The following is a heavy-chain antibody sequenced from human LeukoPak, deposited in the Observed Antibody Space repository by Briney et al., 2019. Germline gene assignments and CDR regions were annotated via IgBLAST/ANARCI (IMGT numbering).Heavy chain of an antibody. CDR3: ARAYYDSSGYYEAAHYFDY. J-gene: IGHJ4*02. V-gene: IGHV3-30-3*01. Sequence: GGSLRLSCAASGFTFSSYAMHWVRQAPGKGLEWVAVISYDGSNKYYADSVKGRFTISRDNSKNTLYLQMNSLRAEDTAVYYCARAYYDSSGYYEAAHYFDYWGQRTLVTVSS. CDR1: GFTFSSYA. D-gene: IGHD3-22*01. CDR2: ISYDGSNK.